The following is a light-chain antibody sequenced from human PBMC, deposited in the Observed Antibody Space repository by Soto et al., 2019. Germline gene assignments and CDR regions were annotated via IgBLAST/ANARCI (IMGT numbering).Light chain of an antibody. V-gene: IGKV3-20*01. CDR2: GAS. CDR1: QSVSSSY. J-gene: IGKJ1*01. Sequence: IVLTQSPGTLSLSPGEKATLSCRASQSVSSSYLAWYQQKPGQAPRLLIYGASSRATGIPDRFSGSGSGTDFTLTIDSLQPEDFATYFCQQTNTAPWTFGQGTKVDIK. CDR3: QQTNTAPWT.